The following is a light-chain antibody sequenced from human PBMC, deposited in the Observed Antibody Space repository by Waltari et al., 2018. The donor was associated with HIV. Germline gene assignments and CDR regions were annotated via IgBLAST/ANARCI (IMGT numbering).Light chain of an antibody. J-gene: IGLJ2*01. Sequence: SSELTQDPAVSVALGQTVRITCQGDSLRSYYASWYQQKPGQAPVLVIYGKNNRPSGSPDRFSGSSSGNTASLTITGAQAEDEADYYCNSRDSSGNHVVFGGGTKLTVL. V-gene: IGLV3-19*01. CDR3: NSRDSSGNHVV. CDR2: GKN. CDR1: SLRSYY.